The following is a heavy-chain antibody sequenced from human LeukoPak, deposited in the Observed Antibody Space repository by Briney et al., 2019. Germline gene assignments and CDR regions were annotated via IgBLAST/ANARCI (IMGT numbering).Heavy chain of an antibody. Sequence: ASVKVSCKASGGTFSSYAISWVRQAPGQGLEWMGGIIPIFGTANYAQKFRGRVTITADESTSTAYMELSSLRSEDTAVYYCAREGPDCSSTSCPLDYWGQGTLVTVSS. V-gene: IGHV1-69*01. D-gene: IGHD2-2*01. CDR1: GGTFSSYA. CDR3: AREGPDCSSTSCPLDY. CDR2: IIPIFGTA. J-gene: IGHJ4*02.